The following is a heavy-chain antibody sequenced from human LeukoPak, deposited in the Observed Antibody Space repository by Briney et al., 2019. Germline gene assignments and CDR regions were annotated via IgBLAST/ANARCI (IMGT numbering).Heavy chain of an antibody. CDR2: ISGSGGST. D-gene: IGHD2-2*02. V-gene: IGHV3-23*01. J-gene: IGHJ4*02. CDR1: GFTFSSYA. Sequence: GGSLRLSCAASGFTFSSYAMSWVRQAPGKGLEWVSAISGSGGSTYYADSVKGRFTISRDNSKNTLYLQMNSLRAEDTAVYYCAKGGPYCSSTSCYTGEPYFDYWGQGTLVTVSS. CDR3: AKGGPYCSSTSCYTGEPYFDY.